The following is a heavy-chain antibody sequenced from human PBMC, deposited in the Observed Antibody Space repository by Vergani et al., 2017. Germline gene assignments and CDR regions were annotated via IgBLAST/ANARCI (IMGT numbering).Heavy chain of an antibody. J-gene: IGHJ4*02. Sequence: QVQLVQSGAEVKKPGASVKVSCKASGYTFTSYGISWVRQAPGQGLEWMGWISAYNGNTNYAQKLQGRVTMTTDTSTSTAYMELRSLRSDDTAVYYCARLLRLGELSLYSPFRYWGQGTLVTVSS. CDR2: ISAYNGNT. D-gene: IGHD3-16*02. CDR1: GYTFTSYG. V-gene: IGHV1-18*04. CDR3: ARLLRLGELSLYSPFRY.